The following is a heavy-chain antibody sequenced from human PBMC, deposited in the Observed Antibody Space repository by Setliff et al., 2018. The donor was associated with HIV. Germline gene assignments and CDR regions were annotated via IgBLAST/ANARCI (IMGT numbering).Heavy chain of an antibody. Sequence: SETLSLTCAVSGYSISSGYYWGWIRQPAGKGLGWIGSVFHSGSTYYNPSLKSRVTMSVDTSKNQFSLKLSSVTAADTAVYYCARDAERGYSYGYDYWGQGTQVTVSS. D-gene: IGHD5-18*01. CDR2: VFHSGST. J-gene: IGHJ4*02. CDR3: ARDAERGYSYGYDY. V-gene: IGHV4-38-2*02. CDR1: GYSISSGYY.